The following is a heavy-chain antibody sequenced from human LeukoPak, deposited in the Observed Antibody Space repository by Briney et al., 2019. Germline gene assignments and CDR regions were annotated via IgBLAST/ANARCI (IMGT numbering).Heavy chain of an antibody. Sequence: VASVKVSCKASGGTFSSYAISWVRQAPEQGLEWMGGIIPIFGTANYAQKFQGRVTITADESTSTAYMELSSLRSEDTAVYYCARDGYCSGGSCYSHYWGQGTLVTVSS. D-gene: IGHD2-15*01. J-gene: IGHJ4*02. CDR3: ARDGYCSGGSCYSHY. V-gene: IGHV1-69*01. CDR1: GGTFSSYA. CDR2: IIPIFGTA.